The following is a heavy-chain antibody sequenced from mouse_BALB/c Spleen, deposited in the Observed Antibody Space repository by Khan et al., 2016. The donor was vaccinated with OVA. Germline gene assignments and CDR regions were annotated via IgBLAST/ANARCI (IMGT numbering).Heavy chain of an antibody. Sequence: EVELVESGPGLVKPSQSLSLTCPVTGYSITSDYAWDWIRQFPGNKLEWMGYISYGGSTSYNPSLTSRISITRDTSKNQFFLQLNSVTTEDTATYYCARKNYYGYAMDDWGQGPSVTGSS. CDR2: ISYGGST. J-gene: IGHJ4*01. V-gene: IGHV3-2*02. D-gene: IGHD1-1*01. CDR1: GYSITSDYA. CDR3: ARKNYYGYAMDD.